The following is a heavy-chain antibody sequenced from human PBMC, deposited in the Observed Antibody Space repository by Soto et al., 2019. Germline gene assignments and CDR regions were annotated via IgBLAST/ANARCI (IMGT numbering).Heavy chain of an antibody. Sequence: QVQLVESGGGLVKPGGSLRLSCAASGFTFSDYYMSWIRQAPGKGLEWVSYISSGGSTIYNADSVTGRFTISRDNAKNSXYXQMNSLRAEDAAVYYCARGRSGSWYGRGYHYYGMDVWGQGPTVTVSS. D-gene: IGHD6-13*01. V-gene: IGHV3-11*01. CDR3: ARGRSGSWYGRGYHYYGMDV. J-gene: IGHJ6*02. CDR2: ISSGGSTI. CDR1: GFTFSDYY.